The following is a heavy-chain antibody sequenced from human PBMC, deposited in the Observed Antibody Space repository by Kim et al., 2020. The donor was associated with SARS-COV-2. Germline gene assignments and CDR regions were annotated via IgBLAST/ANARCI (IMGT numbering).Heavy chain of an antibody. J-gene: IGHJ6*02. Sequence: GGSLRLSCAASGFTFSSYSLNWVRQAPGKGLEWVSSISGSSSYINYADSVKGRFTISRDNAKNSLYLQMSSLRAEDTAVYYCARDQFHGTGMDVWGQGTT. CDR1: GFTFSSYS. V-gene: IGHV3-21*01. CDR3: ARDQFHGTGMDV. CDR2: ISGSSSYI.